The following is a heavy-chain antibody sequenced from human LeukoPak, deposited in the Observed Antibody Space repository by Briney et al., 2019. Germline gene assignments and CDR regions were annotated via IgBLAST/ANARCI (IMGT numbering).Heavy chain of an antibody. D-gene: IGHD2-2*01. CDR3: ARAVPRYYMDV. CDR1: GYTFTSYD. CDR2: MNPNSGNT. V-gene: IGHV1-8*01. J-gene: IGHJ6*03. Sequence: ASVKVSCKASGYTFTSYDINWVRQATGQGLEWMGWMNPNSGNTGYAQKSEGRVTITRNTSISTAYMELSSLRSEDTAVYYCARAVPRYYMDVWGKGTTVTVSS.